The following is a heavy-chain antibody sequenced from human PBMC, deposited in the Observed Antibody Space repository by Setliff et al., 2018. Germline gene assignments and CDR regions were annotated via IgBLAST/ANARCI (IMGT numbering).Heavy chain of an antibody. V-gene: IGHV4-39*07. CDR2: MYFSGST. D-gene: IGHD3-22*01. CDR3: ARAPRYFDSTGSYFDG. CDR1: GGSISTNSYY. Sequence: SETLSLTCTVSGGSISTNSYYWGWIRQPPGKGMEWIGSMYFSGSTYYNPSLKSRVTISIDKSKNQFSLKMTSVTAADTAVYYCARAPRYFDSTGSYFDGWGQGTLVTVS. J-gene: IGHJ4*02.